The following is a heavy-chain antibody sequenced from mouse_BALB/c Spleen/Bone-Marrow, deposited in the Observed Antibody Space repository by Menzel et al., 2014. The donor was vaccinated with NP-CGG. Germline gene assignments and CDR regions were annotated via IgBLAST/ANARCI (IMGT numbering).Heavy chain of an antibody. CDR3: VRDGRDYYAKDY. CDR1: GFSLTSYD. CDR2: IRTGGGT. Sequence: QVQLQQSGPGLVAPSQSLSITCTVSGFSLTSYDISWIRQSPGKGLEWLGIIRTGGGTNYNSAFMSRLSISKDNSKSQVFLEMNSLQSDDTAIYYCVRDGRDYYAKDYWGQGTSVTVSS. V-gene: IGHV2-9-2*01. J-gene: IGHJ4*01.